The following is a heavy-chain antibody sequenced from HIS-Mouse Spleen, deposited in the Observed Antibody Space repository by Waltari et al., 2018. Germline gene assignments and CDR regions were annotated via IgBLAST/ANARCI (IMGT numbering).Heavy chain of an antibody. V-gene: IGHV4-39*07. D-gene: IGHD6-13*01. CDR2: IYYSGST. CDR3: AREIPYSSSWYDWYFDL. J-gene: IGHJ2*01. Sequence: QLQLQESGPGLVKPSETLSLTCTVSGGSISSSSYYWGWIRQPPGKGLEWIGSIYYSGSTYDNPSLKSRVTISVDTSKSQFSLKLGSVTAADTAVYYCAREIPYSSSWYDWYFDLWGRGTLVTVSS. CDR1: GGSISSSSYY.